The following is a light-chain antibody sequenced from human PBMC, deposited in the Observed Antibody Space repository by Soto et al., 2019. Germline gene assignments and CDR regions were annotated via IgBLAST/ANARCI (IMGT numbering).Light chain of an antibody. V-gene: IGKV1-12*01. Sequence: DIQMTQSPSTVSASVGDRVTITCRASQNIISWLAWYQQQPGRAPKLLIYAASILQSGVPSRFSGSGSGTDFTLTINILQPEDFATYYCQQAYGFPVTFGQGTRLEIK. J-gene: IGKJ5*01. CDR3: QQAYGFPVT. CDR1: QNIISW. CDR2: AAS.